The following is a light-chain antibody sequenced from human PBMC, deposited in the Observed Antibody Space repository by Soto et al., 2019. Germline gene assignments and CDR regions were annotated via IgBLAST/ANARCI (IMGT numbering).Light chain of an antibody. V-gene: IGKV3D-15*01. J-gene: IGKJ5*01. CDR3: QQRQYWPPIT. CDR2: GVS. CDR1: QSVSSK. Sequence: ETVLTQSPATLTVSPGERATLSCRASQSVSSKLAWFQQKPGQAPSLLIYGVSIRATGIPARFSGSGSGTDFTLTISSLEPEDFAIYYCQQRQYWPPITFGQGTRLEIK.